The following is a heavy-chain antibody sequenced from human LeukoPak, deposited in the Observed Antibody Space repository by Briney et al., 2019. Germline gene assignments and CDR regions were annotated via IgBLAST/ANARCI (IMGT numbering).Heavy chain of an antibody. CDR3: ARAAAVSAIPSD. V-gene: IGHV3-74*01. CDR2: INSDGSIT. D-gene: IGHD2-15*01. J-gene: IGHJ4*02. CDR1: GFAFSNYW. Sequence: QPGGSLLLSYAASGFAFSNYWMHWVRQAPGKGLMWVSRINSDGSITSYADSVKGRFTISRDNAKNTLYLQMNSLRAEDTGVYYCARAAAVSAIPSDWGQGTLVIISS.